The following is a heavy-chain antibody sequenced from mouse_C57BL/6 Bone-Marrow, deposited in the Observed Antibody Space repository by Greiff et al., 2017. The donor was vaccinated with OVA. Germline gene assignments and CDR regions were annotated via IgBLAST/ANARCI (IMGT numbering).Heavy chain of an antibody. Sequence: EVKLMESGGGLVKPGGSLKLSCAASGFTFSDYGMHWVRQAPEKGLEWVAYISSGSSTIYYADTVKGRFTISRDNAKNTLFLQMTSLRSEDTAMYYCANYYGNYEGFAYWGQGTLVTVSA. CDR1: GFTFSDYG. J-gene: IGHJ3*01. V-gene: IGHV5-17*01. CDR2: ISSGSSTI. CDR3: ANYYGNYEGFAY. D-gene: IGHD2-1*01.